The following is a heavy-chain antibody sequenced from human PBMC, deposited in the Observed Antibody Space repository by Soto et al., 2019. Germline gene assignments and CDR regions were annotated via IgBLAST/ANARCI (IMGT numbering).Heavy chain of an antibody. D-gene: IGHD2-2*01. V-gene: IGHV1-18*04. CDR1: SYTFVSHG. Sequence: QVQLEQSGGEVKQPGASVKVSCKASSYTFVSHGINWVRQAPGQGLEWMGWISAKNGNTKFAQKFQGRVTLTTDTSTSTSYIVLRSLRSDDTALYYFARVTSSIVVVPDYGMDVWGQGTTVTVSS. CDR3: ARVTSSIVVVPDYGMDV. J-gene: IGHJ6*02. CDR2: ISAKNGNT.